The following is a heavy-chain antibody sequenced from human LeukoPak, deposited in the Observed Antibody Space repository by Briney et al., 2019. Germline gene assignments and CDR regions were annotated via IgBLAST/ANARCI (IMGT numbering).Heavy chain of an antibody. Sequence: ASVKVSCKVSGYTLTELSMHWVRQVPGKGLEWMGGFDPEDGETIYAQKFQGRVTMTEDTSTDTAYMELSSLRSEDTAVYYCATQGTTKYYDSSFDYWGQGTLVTVSS. CDR3: ATQGTTKYYDSSFDY. CDR2: FDPEDGET. D-gene: IGHD3-22*01. CDR1: GYTLTELS. V-gene: IGHV1-24*01. J-gene: IGHJ4*02.